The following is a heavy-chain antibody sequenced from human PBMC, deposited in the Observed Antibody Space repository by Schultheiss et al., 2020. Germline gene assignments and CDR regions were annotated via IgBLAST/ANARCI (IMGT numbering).Heavy chain of an antibody. CDR2: INPNSGGT. V-gene: IGHV1-2*02. Sequence: ASVKVSCKASGYTFTGYYMHWVRQAPGQGLEWMGWINPNSGGTNYAQKFQGRVTMTTDTSTSTAYMELRSLRSDDTAVYYCARVLTMVRGNWRWFDPWGQGTLVTVSS. CDR1: GYTFTGYY. CDR3: ARVLTMVRGNWRWFDP. D-gene: IGHD3-10*01. J-gene: IGHJ5*02.